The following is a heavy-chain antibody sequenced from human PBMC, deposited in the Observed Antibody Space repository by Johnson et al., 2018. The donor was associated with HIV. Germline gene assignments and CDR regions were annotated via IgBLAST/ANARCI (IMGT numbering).Heavy chain of an antibody. Sequence: QVQLVESGGGVVQPGRSLRLSCAASRFTFSSYAMHWVRQAPGKGLEWVAVISYDGSKRYYADSVRGRFTISRDTSKNTLYLQVNGLRVEDTAVYYCAKMAGSYSSPVPFPVKKPREDAFDIWGQGTMVTVSS. CDR2: ISYDGSKR. J-gene: IGHJ3*02. CDR3: AKMAGSYSSPVPFPVKKPREDAFDI. V-gene: IGHV3-30*01. D-gene: IGHD1-26*01. CDR1: RFTFSSYA.